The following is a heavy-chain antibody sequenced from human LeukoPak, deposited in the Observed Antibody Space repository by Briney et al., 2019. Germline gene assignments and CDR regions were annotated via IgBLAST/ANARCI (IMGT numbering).Heavy chain of an antibody. J-gene: IGHJ6*02. V-gene: IGHV3-23*01. CDR2: ISGSGARA. CDR3: AKEVVLGESNYFYYGMDV. CDR1: GFNFRGYA. D-gene: IGHD1-26*01. Sequence: GGSLKLSCAASGFNFRGYAMSWVRQASGKGLEWVSGISGSGARAHYAESVRGRFTISRDSSQNTLHLEMNSLRAEDTAVYYCAKEVVLGESNYFYYGMDVWGQGTTVTVSS.